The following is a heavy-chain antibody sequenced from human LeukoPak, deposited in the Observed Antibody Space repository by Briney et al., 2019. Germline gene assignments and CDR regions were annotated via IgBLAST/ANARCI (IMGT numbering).Heavy chain of an antibody. Sequence: PGGSLRLSCTASGFTFGDYAMSWVRQAPGKGLDWIGVIRSKTSGGTTEYAASVKGRFTILRDDSKSIAYLQINSLKTEDTAVYYCTRGDGSGSYWGQGTLVTVSS. CDR2: IRSKTSGGTT. CDR3: TRGDGSGSY. CDR1: GFTFGDYA. J-gene: IGHJ4*02. D-gene: IGHD1-26*01. V-gene: IGHV3-49*04.